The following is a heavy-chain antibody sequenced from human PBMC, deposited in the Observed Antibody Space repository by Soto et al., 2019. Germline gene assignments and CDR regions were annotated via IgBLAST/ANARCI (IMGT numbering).Heavy chain of an antibody. CDR1: GGSISSGGYY. D-gene: IGHD3-22*01. CDR3: ARAMDYHDSSGYSFDY. V-gene: IGHV4-31*03. CDR2: IYYSGST. Sequence: SETLSLTCTVSGGSISSGGYYWSWIRQHPGKGLEWIGYIYYSGSTYYNPSLKSRVTISVDTSKNQFSLKLSSVTAADTAVYYCARAMDYHDSSGYSFDYWGQGTLVTVSS. J-gene: IGHJ4*02.